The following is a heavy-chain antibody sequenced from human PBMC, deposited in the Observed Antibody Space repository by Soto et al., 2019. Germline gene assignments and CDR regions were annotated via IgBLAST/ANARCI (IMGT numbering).Heavy chain of an antibody. J-gene: IGHJ6*02. D-gene: IGHD2-2*01. V-gene: IGHV3-43*01. CDR3: AKDISCSSTSCYPYYYYGMDV. CDR2: ISWDGGST. Sequence: PGGSLRLSCAASGFTFDDYTMHWVRQATGKGLEWVSLISWDGGSTYYADSVKGRFTISRDNSKNSLYLQMNSLRTEDTALYYCAKDISCSSTSCYPYYYYGMDVWGQGTTVTV. CDR1: GFTFDDYT.